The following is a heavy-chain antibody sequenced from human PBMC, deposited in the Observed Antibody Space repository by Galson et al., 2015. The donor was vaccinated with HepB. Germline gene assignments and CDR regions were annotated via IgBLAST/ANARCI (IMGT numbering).Heavy chain of an antibody. V-gene: IGHV2-70*11. D-gene: IGHD3-22*01. Sequence: PALVKPTQTLTLTCTFSGFSLSTNDMCVSWIRQPPGKALEWLARIDWDGDKYYNTSLKTRLTISKDTSKNQVVLTMSNMDPVDTATYYCARIRYYYDTSGHRDFHLDYWGQGILVTVSS. CDR2: IDWDGDK. J-gene: IGHJ4*02. CDR3: ARIRYYYDTSGHRDFHLDY. CDR1: GFSLSTNDMC.